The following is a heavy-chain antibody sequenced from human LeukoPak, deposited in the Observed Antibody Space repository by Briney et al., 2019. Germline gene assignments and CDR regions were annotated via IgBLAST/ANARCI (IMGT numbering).Heavy chain of an antibody. J-gene: IGHJ6*04. Sequence: GGSLKLSCATSGFTFSSYSMNWVRQAPGKGLEGVASFSSSSSYIYYADSVKGRFTITRDNAKNSLYLQMNSLRAEDTAVYYCARNYGSGSYLDYYYGMDVWGKGTTITVSS. D-gene: IGHD3-10*01. CDR1: GFTFSSYS. CDR3: ARNYGSGSYLDYYYGMDV. CDR2: FSSSSSYI. V-gene: IGHV3-21*01.